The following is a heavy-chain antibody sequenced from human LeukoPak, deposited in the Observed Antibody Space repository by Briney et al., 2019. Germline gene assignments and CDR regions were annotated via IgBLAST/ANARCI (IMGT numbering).Heavy chain of an antibody. CDR1: GGSISNRNW. J-gene: IGHJ3*02. V-gene: IGHV4-4*02. D-gene: IGHD3-16*01. CDR2: IYHSGST. CDR3: CMITFGGDPEVPFDI. Sequence: PSETLSLTCAVSGGSISNRNWWSWVRQPPGKGLEWIGEIYHSGSTNYNPSLKSRVTISVDKSKNKFSLKLTSVTAADTAVYYRCMITFGGDPEVPFDIWGQGTMVTVSS.